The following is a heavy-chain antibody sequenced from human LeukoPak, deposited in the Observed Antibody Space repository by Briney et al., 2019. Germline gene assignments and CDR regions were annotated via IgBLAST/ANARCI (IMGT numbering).Heavy chain of an antibody. CDR3: ARAGAWEALNC. Sequence: GGSLRLSCAASGFTFSSFWMNWVRQAPGKGLEWVANIKQDGSERNYVDSVKGRSTISRDNAKNSLYLQMNSLRDEDTAVYYCARAGAWEALNCWGQGTLVTVSS. CDR2: IKQDGSER. J-gene: IGHJ4*02. CDR1: GFTFSSFW. V-gene: IGHV3-7*01. D-gene: IGHD1-26*01.